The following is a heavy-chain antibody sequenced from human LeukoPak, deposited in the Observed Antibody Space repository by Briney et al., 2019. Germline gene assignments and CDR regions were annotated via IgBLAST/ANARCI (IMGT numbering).Heavy chain of an antibody. CDR2: INHSGST. CDR1: GGSISSGGYS. Sequence: PSQTLSLTCAVSGGSISSGGYSWSWIRQPPGKGLEWIGEINHSGSTNYNPSLKSRVTISVDTSKNQFSLKLSSVTAADTAVYYCAREWASWLGFDYWGQGTLVTVSS. CDR3: AREWASWLGFDY. J-gene: IGHJ4*02. D-gene: IGHD6-13*01. V-gene: IGHV4-30-2*01.